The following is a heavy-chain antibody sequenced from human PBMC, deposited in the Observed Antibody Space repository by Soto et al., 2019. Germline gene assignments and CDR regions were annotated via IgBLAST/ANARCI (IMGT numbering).Heavy chain of an antibody. CDR2: IIPIFGTA. Sequence: GASVKVSCKASGGTFSSYAISWVRQAPGQGLEWMGGIIPIFGTANYAQKFQGRVTITADESTSTAYMELSSLRSEDTAVYYCARGDTAMVFMPLNPGNYFDYWGQGTLVTVSS. D-gene: IGHD5-18*01. J-gene: IGHJ4*02. V-gene: IGHV1-69*13. CDR1: GGTFSSYA. CDR3: ARGDTAMVFMPLNPGNYFDY.